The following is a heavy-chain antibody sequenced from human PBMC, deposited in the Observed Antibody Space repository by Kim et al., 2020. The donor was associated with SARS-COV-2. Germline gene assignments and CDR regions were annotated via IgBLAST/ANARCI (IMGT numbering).Heavy chain of an antibody. Sequence: SLKSRVTISVDTSKNRFSLKLSSVTAADTAVYYCARGRSIFGVVTAPFDPWGQGTLVTVSS. V-gene: IGHV4-59*09. CDR3: ARGRSIFGVVTAPFDP. D-gene: IGHD3-3*01. J-gene: IGHJ5*02.